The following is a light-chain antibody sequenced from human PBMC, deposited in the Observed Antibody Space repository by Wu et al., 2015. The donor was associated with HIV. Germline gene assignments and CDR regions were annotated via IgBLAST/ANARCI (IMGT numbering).Light chain of an antibody. V-gene: IGKV3-20*01. CDR2: GAS. CDR3: QHFGTSPET. Sequence: PGERATLSCRASQSITNSYLAWYQQKPGQAPRLLIYGASTRPTGIPARFSGSGSGTEFTLTISSMQSEDFAVYYCQHFGTSPETFGQGTRVEIK. J-gene: IGKJ1*01. CDR1: QSITNSY.